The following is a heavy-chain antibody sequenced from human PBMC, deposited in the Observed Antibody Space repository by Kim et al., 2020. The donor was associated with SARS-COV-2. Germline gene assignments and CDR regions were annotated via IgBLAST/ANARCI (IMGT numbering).Heavy chain of an antibody. D-gene: IGHD1-1*01. Sequence: NPFLMSRVTISVDTSKNQFSLKLRSVTTADTAVYYCAREGWKYYYGMDVWGQGTTVTVSS. V-gene: IGHV4-31*02. CDR3: AREGWKYYYGMDV. J-gene: IGHJ6*02.